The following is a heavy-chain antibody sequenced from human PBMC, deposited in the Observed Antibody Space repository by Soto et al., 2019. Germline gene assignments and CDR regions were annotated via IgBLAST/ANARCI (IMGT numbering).Heavy chain of an antibody. CDR2: ISGSGGST. CDR3: AKNPAAIMQLPLDY. Sequence: EVQLLESGGGLVQPGGSLRLSCAASGFTFSSYAMSWVRQAPGKGLEWVSAISGSGGSTYYADSVKGRFTISRDNSKNTLYLQINSQRAEDTDVYYCAKNPAAIMQLPLDYWGQGTLVTVSS. CDR1: GFTFSSYA. D-gene: IGHD2-2*01. V-gene: IGHV3-23*01. J-gene: IGHJ4*02.